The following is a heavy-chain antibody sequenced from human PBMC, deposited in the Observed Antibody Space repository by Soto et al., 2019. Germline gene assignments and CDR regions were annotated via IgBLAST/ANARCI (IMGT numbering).Heavy chain of an antibody. CDR2: ISWNSGSI. Sequence: GGSLRLSCAASGFTFDDYAMHWVRQAPGKGLEWVSGISWNSGSIGYADSVKGRFTISRDNAKNSLYLQMNSLRAEDTALYYCAKDTNSPYYYYYYMDVWGKGTTVTVSS. CDR3: AKDTNSPYYYYYYMDV. J-gene: IGHJ6*03. D-gene: IGHD1-1*01. V-gene: IGHV3-9*01. CDR1: GFTFDDYA.